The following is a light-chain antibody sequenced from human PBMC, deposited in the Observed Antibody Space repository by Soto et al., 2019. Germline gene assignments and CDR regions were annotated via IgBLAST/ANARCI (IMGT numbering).Light chain of an antibody. V-gene: IGKV2-24*01. CDR2: KVS. CDR1: QSLEHSDGNTY. J-gene: IGKJ2*01. Sequence: DVVLTQTPLSSPVTLGQPASISCRSSQSLEHSDGNTYLSWLHQRPGQPPRLLMYKVSNRFSGEPDRVSGRGEGKDFALQIRGVEAEDVGIYCCMQATQYKPYPLGQGTKLEIK. CDR3: MQATQYKPYP.